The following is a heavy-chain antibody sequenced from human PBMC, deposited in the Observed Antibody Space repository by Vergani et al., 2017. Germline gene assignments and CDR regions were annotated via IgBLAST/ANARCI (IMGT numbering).Heavy chain of an antibody. Sequence: QVKLQESGPGLVKPSETLSLTCTVSGASVNSYYWSWIRQPPGKGLEWIGSLSTTGGATHASHNPSLKSRVSISVDTSKSQFSLRLTSVTAADSALYYCAGDTHSWQRADRWGQGLLVSVSS. CDR3: AGDTHSWQRADR. D-gene: IGHD6-13*01. CDR2: LSTTGGA. J-gene: IGHJ5*02. CDR1: GASVNSYY. V-gene: IGHV4-59*02.